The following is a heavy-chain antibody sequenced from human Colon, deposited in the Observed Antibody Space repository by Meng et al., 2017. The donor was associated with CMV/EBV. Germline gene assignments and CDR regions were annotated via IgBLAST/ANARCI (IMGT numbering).Heavy chain of an antibody. CDR3: ARGPSRWLQFAFDY. CDR1: AGSISSGHYY. D-gene: IGHD5-24*01. J-gene: IGHJ4*02. V-gene: IGHV4-31*03. Sequence: RLARGRGAVVPSQDLSLTCTVSAGSISSGHYYCSCLRQPPGKRLGLIGNIYDSGSTYYTPSLKSRVTISIDTAKNQLYLQMSSVTAADTAVYYCARGPSRWLQFAFDYWGQGTLVTVSS. CDR2: IYDSGST.